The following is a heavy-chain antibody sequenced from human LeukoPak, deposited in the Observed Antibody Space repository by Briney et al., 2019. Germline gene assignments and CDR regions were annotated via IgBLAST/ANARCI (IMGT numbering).Heavy chain of an antibody. CDR2: IWYDGSNK. CDR1: GFTFSSYG. D-gene: IGHD6-19*01. Sequence: GRSLRLSCAASGFTFSSYGMHWVRQAPGKGLGWVAVIWYDGSNKYYADSVKGRFTISRDNSKNTLYLQMNSLRAEDTAVYYCARDIGIAVAGSDYGGQGTLVTVS. J-gene: IGHJ4*02. V-gene: IGHV3-33*01. CDR3: ARDIGIAVAGSDY.